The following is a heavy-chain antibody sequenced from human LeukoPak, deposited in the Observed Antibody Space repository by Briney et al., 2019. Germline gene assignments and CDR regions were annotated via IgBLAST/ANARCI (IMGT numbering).Heavy chain of an antibody. V-gene: IGHV4-59*08. D-gene: IGHD3-10*01. CDR1: GGSISSYY. CDR3: ARGLTDFGTFGENPQRWSDP. CDR2: IYYSGST. J-gene: IGHJ5*02. Sequence: SETLSLTCTVSGGSISSYYWSWIRQPPGKGLEWIGYIYYSGSTNYNPSLKSRVTISVDTSKNQFSLNLFSVTAADTAVYYCARGLTDFGTFGENPQRWSDPWGPGILVTVSS.